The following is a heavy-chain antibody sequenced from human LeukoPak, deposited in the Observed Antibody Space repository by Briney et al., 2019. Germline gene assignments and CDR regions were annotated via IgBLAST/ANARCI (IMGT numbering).Heavy chain of an antibody. D-gene: IGHD3-22*01. CDR1: GFTFSRYA. V-gene: IGHV3-23*01. CDR2: ISGSGGST. Sequence: GGSLRLSCAASGFTFSRYAMSWVRQAPGKGLEWVSAISGSGGSTYYADSVKGRFTISRDNSKNTLYLQMNSLRAEDTAVYYCATQGAYYYDSSGYYFDYWGQGTLVTVSS. J-gene: IGHJ4*02. CDR3: ATQGAYYYDSSGYYFDY.